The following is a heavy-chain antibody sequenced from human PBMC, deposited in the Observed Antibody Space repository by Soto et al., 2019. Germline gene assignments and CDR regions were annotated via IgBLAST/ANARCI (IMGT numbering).Heavy chain of an antibody. CDR3: AREKRYFDSIYMDV. J-gene: IGHJ6*03. Sequence: PSETLSLTCTVSGGSISSYYWSWIRQPPGKGLEWIGYIYYSGSTNYNPSLKSRVTISVDTSKNQFSLKLSSVTAADTAVYYCAREKRYFDSIYMDVWGKGTTVTVSS. CDR1: GGSISSYY. CDR2: IYYSGST. D-gene: IGHD3-9*01. V-gene: IGHV4-59*01.